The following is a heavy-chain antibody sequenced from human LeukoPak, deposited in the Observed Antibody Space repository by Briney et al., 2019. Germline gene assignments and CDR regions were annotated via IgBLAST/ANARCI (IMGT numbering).Heavy chain of an antibody. Sequence: GRSLRLSCAASGFTFDDYAMHWVRQAPGKDLEWVSGISWNSGSIGYADSVKGRFTISRDNAKNSLYLQMNSLRAEDTALYYCAKDMADILTGAVLDYWGQGTLVTVSS. D-gene: IGHD3-9*01. CDR1: GFTFDDYA. CDR3: AKDMADILTGAVLDY. CDR2: ISWNSGSI. V-gene: IGHV3-9*01. J-gene: IGHJ4*02.